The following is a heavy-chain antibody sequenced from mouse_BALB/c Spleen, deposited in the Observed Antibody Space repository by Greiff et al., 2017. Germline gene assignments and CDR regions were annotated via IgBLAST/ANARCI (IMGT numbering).Heavy chain of an antibody. CDR1: GFTFSSYA. CDR2: ISSGGST. J-gene: IGHJ2*01. Sequence: EVKVVESGGGLVKPGGSLKLSCAASGFTFSSYAMSWVRQTPEKRLEWVASISSGGSTYYPDSVKGRFTISRDNARNILYLQMSSLRSEDTAMYYCARGRYYGYDYWGQGTTLTVSS. CDR3: ARGRYYGYDY. V-gene: IGHV5-6-5*01. D-gene: IGHD1-2*01.